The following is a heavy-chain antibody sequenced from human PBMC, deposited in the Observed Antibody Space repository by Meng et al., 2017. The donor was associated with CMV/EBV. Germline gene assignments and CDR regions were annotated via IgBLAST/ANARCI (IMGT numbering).Heavy chain of an antibody. V-gene: IGHV3-48*03. J-gene: IGHJ4*02. CDR3: ARGGPGIVVVPAASDY. D-gene: IGHD2-2*01. CDR2: ISSSGSTI. Sequence: GESLKISCAASGFTFSSYEMNWVRQAPGKGLEWVSYISSSGSTIYYADSVKGRFTISRDNAKNSLYLQMNNLRAEDTAVYYCARGGPGIVVVPAASDYWGQGTLVTVSS. CDR1: GFTFSSYE.